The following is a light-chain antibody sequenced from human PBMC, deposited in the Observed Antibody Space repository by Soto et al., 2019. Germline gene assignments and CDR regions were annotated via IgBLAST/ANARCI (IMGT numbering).Light chain of an antibody. J-gene: IGKJ1*01. Sequence: EIVLTQSPGTLSLSPGERATLSCRASQSVSSSYLAWYQQKPGQAPRPLIYGASSRAIGISDRFSGSGSGTDFARTISRLEPEDFAVYYCQQYGSSPWTFGQGTKVEIK. CDR2: GAS. CDR3: QQYGSSPWT. V-gene: IGKV3-20*01. CDR1: QSVSSSY.